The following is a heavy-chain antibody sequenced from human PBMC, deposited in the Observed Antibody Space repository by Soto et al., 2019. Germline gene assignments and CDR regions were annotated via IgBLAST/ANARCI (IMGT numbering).Heavy chain of an antibody. CDR3: ARYDWNDVPYYYYGMDV. D-gene: IGHD1-20*01. CDR2: MNPNSGNT. Sequence: QVQLVQSGAEVKKPGASVKVSCKASGYTFTSYDINWVRQATGQGLEWMGWMNPNSGNTGYAQKFQGRVTMTRXXSXSXXYMELSSLRSEDTAVYYCARYDWNDVPYYYYGMDVWGQGTTVTVSS. CDR1: GYTFTSYD. J-gene: IGHJ6*02. V-gene: IGHV1-8*01.